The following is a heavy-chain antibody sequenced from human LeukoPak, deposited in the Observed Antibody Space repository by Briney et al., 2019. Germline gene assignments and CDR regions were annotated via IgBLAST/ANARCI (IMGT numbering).Heavy chain of an antibody. Sequence: HLGGSLRLSCAVSGITLSNYGMSWVRQAPGKGLEWVAGMSDGGGRTNYADSVKGRFTISRGNPKNTLYLQMNSLRAEDTAVYFCAKRGVVIRVILVGFHKEAYYFDSWGQGALVTVSS. CDR3: AKRGVVIRVILVGFHKEAYYFDS. V-gene: IGHV3-23*01. J-gene: IGHJ4*02. CDR2: MSDGGGRT. D-gene: IGHD3-22*01. CDR1: GITLSNYG.